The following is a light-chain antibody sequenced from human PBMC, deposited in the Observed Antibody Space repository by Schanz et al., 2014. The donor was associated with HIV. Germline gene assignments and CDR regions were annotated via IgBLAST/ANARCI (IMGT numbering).Light chain of an antibody. V-gene: IGLV1-36*01. CDR1: RSNVGNNP. CDR3: SYDSSLSVV. Sequence: QSVLTQPPSVSEAPRQRVTISCSGSRSNVGNNPVNWYQQLPGKAPKLVIYYDDLLPSGVSDRFSGSKSGTLASLAISGLQSEDEAHYCQSYDSSLSVVFGGGTKLTVL. CDR2: YDD. J-gene: IGLJ2*01.